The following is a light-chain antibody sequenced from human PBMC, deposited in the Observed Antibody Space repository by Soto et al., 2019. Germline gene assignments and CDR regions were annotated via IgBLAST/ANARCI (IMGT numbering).Light chain of an antibody. J-gene: IGKJ3*01. CDR2: DGS. CDR1: QRVSYC. CDR3: QQYNTSSQA. V-gene: IGKV1-5*01. Sequence: DIQMTQSPSTLSTSVGARVTITCRASQRVSYCLDWYQQKPGKAPNLLIYDGSTLASGVPPRFSGGGFGTEFTLNISSLQPDDSALYSCQQYNTSSQAFGPGTRVEIK.